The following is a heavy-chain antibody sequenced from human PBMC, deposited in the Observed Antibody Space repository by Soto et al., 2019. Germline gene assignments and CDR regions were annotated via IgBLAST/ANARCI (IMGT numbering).Heavy chain of an antibody. J-gene: IGHJ4*02. D-gene: IGHD5-12*01. V-gene: IGHV3-23*01. CDR2: ISGSGGST. Sequence: LRLSCAASGFTFSSYAMSWVRQAPGKGLEWVSAISGSGGSTYYADSVKGRFTISRDNSKNTLYLQMNSLRAEDTAVYYCAKDGVRGYDYDYFDYWGQGTLVTVSS. CDR3: AKDGVRGYDYDYFDY. CDR1: GFTFSSYA.